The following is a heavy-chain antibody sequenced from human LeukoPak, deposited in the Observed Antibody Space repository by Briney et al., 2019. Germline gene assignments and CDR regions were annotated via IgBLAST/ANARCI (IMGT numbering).Heavy chain of an antibody. CDR2: IYLYGTT. CDR3: AFGWGYSSSWSFDY. Sequence: SETLSLTCSVSIGSISSSKWWSWVRQSPVKGLEWIGEIYLYGTTNYNPSFTSRVTMSVDRSRNQFSLKLTSVTAADTAVYYCAFGWGYSSSWSFDYWGQGTLVTVSS. D-gene: IGHD6-13*01. V-gene: IGHV4-4*02. J-gene: IGHJ4*02. CDR1: IGSISSSKW.